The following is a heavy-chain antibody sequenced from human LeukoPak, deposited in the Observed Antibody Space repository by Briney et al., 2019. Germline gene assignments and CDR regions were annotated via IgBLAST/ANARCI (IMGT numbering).Heavy chain of an antibody. D-gene: IGHD3-16*01. CDR2: ISYDGSNK. CDR1: GFTFSSYG. CDR3: AKDHRAEYDYVWGTGDYFDY. J-gene: IGHJ4*02. Sequence: GGSLRLSCAASGFTFSSYGMHWVRQAPGKGLEWVAVISYDGSNKYYADSVKGRFTISRDNSKNTLYLQMNSLRAEDTAVYYCAKDHRAEYDYVWGTGDYFDYWGQGTLVTVSS. V-gene: IGHV3-30*18.